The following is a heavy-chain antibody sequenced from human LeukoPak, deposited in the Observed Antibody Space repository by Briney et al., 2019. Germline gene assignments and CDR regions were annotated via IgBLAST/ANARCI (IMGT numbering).Heavy chain of an antibody. Sequence: GASLRLSCAASGFTFSSYAMNWVRQAPGKGLEWVSGIGAGGTFTYYADSVKGRFTIFRDNSKNTLYLQMNSLRAEDTAVYYCAKDELGYCSSTSCYHGMDVWGQGTTVTVSS. CDR2: IGAGGTFT. CDR3: AKDELGYCSSTSCYHGMDV. J-gene: IGHJ6*02. V-gene: IGHV3-23*01. CDR1: GFTFSSYA. D-gene: IGHD2-2*01.